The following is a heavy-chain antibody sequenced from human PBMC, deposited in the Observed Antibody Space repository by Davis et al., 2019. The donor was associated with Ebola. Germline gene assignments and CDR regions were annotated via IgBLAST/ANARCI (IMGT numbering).Heavy chain of an antibody. V-gene: IGHV3-73*01. Sequence: GESLKISCAASGFTFSGSAMHWVRQASGKGLEWVGRIRSKAYTYATAYAASVKGRFTIPRDDSKNTAYLQMNSLKTEDTAVYYCTANDYGDYGVDYWGQGTLVTVSS. CDR2: IRSKAYTYAT. J-gene: IGHJ4*02. CDR1: GFTFSGSA. CDR3: TANDYGDYGVDY. D-gene: IGHD4-17*01.